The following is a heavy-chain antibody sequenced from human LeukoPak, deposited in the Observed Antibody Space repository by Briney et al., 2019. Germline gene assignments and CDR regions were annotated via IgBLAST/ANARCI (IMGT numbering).Heavy chain of an antibody. J-gene: IGHJ4*02. CDR1: GFTFSSYA. V-gene: IGHV3-23*01. D-gene: IGHD2-21*01. CDR3: AKAPVTTCRGAYCYPFDY. CDR2: ISGSGGST. Sequence: GGSLRLSCAASGFTFSSYAMSWVRQAPGKGLEWASAISGSGGSTYYADSVKGRFTISRDNSKNTLYLQMNRLRPEDAAVYYCAKAPVTTCRGAYCYPFDYWGQGTLVTVSS.